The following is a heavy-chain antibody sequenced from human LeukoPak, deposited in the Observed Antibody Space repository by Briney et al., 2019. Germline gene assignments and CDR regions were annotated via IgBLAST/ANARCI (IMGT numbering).Heavy chain of an antibody. V-gene: IGHV4-31*03. D-gene: IGHD2/OR15-2a*01. J-gene: IGHJ5*02. CDR3: ARDSDYSLGYTPNWFDP. CDR1: GDSINSGSYY. CDR2: IYYSGST. Sequence: SETLSLTCTVSGDSINSGSYYWSWIRQHPGKGLEWIGYIYYSGSTYYNPSLKSRVTISVDTSKNQFSLKLSSVTAADTAVYYCARDSDYSLGYTPNWFDPWGQGTLVTVSS.